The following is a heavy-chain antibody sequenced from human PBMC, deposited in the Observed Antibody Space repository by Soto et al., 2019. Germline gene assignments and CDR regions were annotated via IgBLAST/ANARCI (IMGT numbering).Heavy chain of an antibody. J-gene: IGHJ5*02. CDR1: GGSISSYY. CDR2: IYYSGST. Sequence: PSETLSLTCTVSGGSISSYYWSWIRQPPGKGREWIGYIYYSGSTNYNPSLKSRVTISVDTSKNQFSLKLSSVTAADTAVYYCARGSAYCSSTSCYPNCFDPWGQGTLVTVSS. CDR3: ARGSAYCSSTSCYPNCFDP. V-gene: IGHV4-59*01. D-gene: IGHD2-2*01.